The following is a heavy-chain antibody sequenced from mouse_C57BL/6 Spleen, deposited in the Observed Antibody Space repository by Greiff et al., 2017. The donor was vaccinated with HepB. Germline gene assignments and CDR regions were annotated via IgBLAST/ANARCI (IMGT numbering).Heavy chain of an antibody. Sequence: VPLQQPGAELVKTGASVKVFCKGSGSTFTSHLVHWVKPRPGHGLEWIGNINPCNGGTNYNEKFKSKATLTVDKSSSTAYMQLSSLTAEDSAVYYCARDDGYLAWFAYWGQGTLVTVSA. CDR1: GSTFTSHL. CDR2: INPCNGGT. D-gene: IGHD2-3*01. J-gene: IGHJ3*01. V-gene: IGHV1-53*01. CDR3: ARDDGYLAWFAY.